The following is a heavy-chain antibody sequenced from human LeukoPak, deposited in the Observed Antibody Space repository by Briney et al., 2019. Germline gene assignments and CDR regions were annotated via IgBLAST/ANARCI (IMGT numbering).Heavy chain of an antibody. CDR1: GYTFTTYD. D-gene: IGHD3-10*01. V-gene: IGHV1-8*01. Sequence: GASVKVSCKASGYTFTTYDINWVRQATGQGLEWMGWMNPNSGNTGYAQKFQGRVTMTRNTSISTAYMELSSLRSEDTAVYYCARESHGSGNAFDIWGQGTMVTVSS. CDR2: MNPNSGNT. J-gene: IGHJ3*02. CDR3: ARESHGSGNAFDI.